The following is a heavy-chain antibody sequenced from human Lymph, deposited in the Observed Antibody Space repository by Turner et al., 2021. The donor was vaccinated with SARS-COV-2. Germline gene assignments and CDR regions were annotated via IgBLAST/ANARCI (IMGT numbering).Heavy chain of an antibody. CDR2: ISYDGSNK. CDR1: GFTFRSYA. V-gene: IGHV3-30-3*01. D-gene: IGHD6-19*01. CDR3: ARDFVAVTGPFDY. Sequence: QVQLVDSGGGVVQPGRSLRLSCAASGFTFRSYAMHWVRQAPGKGLEWVAVISYDGSNKDYADSVKGRFTISRDNSKNTLYLQMNSLRAEHTAVYYCARDFVAVTGPFDYWGQGTLVTVSS. J-gene: IGHJ4*02.